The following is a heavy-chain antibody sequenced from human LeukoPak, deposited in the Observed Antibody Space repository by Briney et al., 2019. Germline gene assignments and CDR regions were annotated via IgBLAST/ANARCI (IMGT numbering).Heavy chain of an antibody. CDR3: ARDRISSSWPHLDY. Sequence: SVKVSCKASGGTFSSYAISWVRQAPGQGLEWMGRIIPIFGTANYAQKFQGRVTITTDVSTSTAYMELSSLRSEDTAVYYCARDRISSSWPHLDYWGQGTLVTVSS. D-gene: IGHD6-13*01. J-gene: IGHJ4*02. CDR2: IIPIFGTA. V-gene: IGHV1-69*05. CDR1: GGTFSSYA.